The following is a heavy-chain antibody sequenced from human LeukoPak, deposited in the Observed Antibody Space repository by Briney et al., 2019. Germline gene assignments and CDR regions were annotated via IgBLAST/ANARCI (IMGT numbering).Heavy chain of an antibody. J-gene: IGHJ3*01. CDR2: IKQDGTQK. CDR1: GFTFGSYW. CDR3: ARDCGSDCSQAFDL. D-gene: IGHD2-21*02. Sequence: GESLRLSCAASGFTFGSYWMSWVRQAPGRGLEWVADIKQDGTQKYFMDSLEGRITISRDNIKNSLYLQVNSLRVEDTAVYYCARDCGSDCSQAFDLWGQGTMVTVSS. V-gene: IGHV3-7*05.